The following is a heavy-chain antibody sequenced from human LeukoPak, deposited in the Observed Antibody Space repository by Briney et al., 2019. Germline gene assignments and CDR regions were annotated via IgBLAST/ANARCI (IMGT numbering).Heavy chain of an antibody. CDR3: ARHEDTALVVSPFDY. V-gene: IGHV4-39*07. CDR1: GGSISSSSYY. J-gene: IGHJ4*02. D-gene: IGHD5-18*01. Sequence: SETLSLTCTVSGGSISSSSYYWGWIRQPPGKGLEWIGSIYYSGSTYYNPSLKSRVTISVDTSKNQFSLKLSSVTAADTAVYYCARHEDTALVVSPFDYWGQGTLVTVSS. CDR2: IYYSGST.